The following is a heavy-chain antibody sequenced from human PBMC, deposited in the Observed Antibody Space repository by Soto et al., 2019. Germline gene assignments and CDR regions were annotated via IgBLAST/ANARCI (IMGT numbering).Heavy chain of an antibody. CDR1: GGSISSGGYS. J-gene: IGHJ4*02. CDR3: ARRYGGNFDY. D-gene: IGHD1-26*01. Sequence: SETLSLTCAVSGGSISSGGYSWSWIRQPPGKGLEWIGYIYHSGSTYYKQSLKSRVTISVDRSKNQYSLKLNSMTAAYTAVYYCARRYGGNFDYWGQGTLVTVS. V-gene: IGHV4-30-2*01. CDR2: IYHSGST.